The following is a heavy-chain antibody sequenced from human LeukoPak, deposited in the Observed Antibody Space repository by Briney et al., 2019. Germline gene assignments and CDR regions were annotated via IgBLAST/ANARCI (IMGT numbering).Heavy chain of an antibody. D-gene: IGHD3-22*01. CDR1: GGSISSGDYY. V-gene: IGHV4-30-4*01. CDR3: ARKPIVNSAWYYFDY. Sequence: PSETLSLTCTVSGGSISSGDYYWSWIRQPPGKGLEWIGYIYYTGVTYYNPSLKSRVTISVDTSKNQFSLKLSSVTAADTAVYYCARKPIVNSAWYYFDYWGQGTLVTVSS. CDR2: IYYTGVT. J-gene: IGHJ4*02.